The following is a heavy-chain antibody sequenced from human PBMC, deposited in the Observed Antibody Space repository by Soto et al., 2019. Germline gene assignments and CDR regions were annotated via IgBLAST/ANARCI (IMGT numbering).Heavy chain of an antibody. CDR3: PGHHGSPGSYFGLDV. V-gene: IGHV5-51*01. CDR1: GYISTSYW. CDR2: ISPGDSDT. Sequence: GASLTISCKGSGYISTSYWINWVRQMPGKGLELMGIISPGDSDTRYSPSFQSQVMISADKSINTAYLQWRSQKASDTVVYYCPGHHGSPGSYFGLDVWGQGTTVTVSS. D-gene: IGHD6-13*01. J-gene: IGHJ6*02.